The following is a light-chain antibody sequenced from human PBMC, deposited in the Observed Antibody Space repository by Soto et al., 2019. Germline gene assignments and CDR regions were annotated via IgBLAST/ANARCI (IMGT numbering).Light chain of an antibody. CDR3: QQYKNGWT. Sequence: IVMTQSPATLSGSPGERATLSFRASQSLGGSLAWYQQKPGQAPRLLIYGASTRVTGIPARFSGSGSGTEFTLTISSLQSEDFAVYYCQQYKNGWTFGQGTKVDIK. J-gene: IGKJ1*01. CDR1: QSLGGS. CDR2: GAS. V-gene: IGKV3-15*01.